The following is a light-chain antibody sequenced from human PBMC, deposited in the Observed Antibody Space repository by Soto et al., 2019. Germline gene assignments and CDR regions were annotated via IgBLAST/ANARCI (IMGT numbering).Light chain of an antibody. J-gene: IGKJ1*01. CDR1: QSVLYSSNNKNY. CDR3: QQYYCTPRT. V-gene: IGKV4-1*01. CDR2: WAS. Sequence: DIVMTQSPDSLAVSLGERATINCKSSQSVLYSSNNKNYLAWYQQKPGQPPKLLIYWASTRESGVPDRFSGSGSGTDFPLTISSLQAEDVAVYYCQQYYCTPRTFGQGNKVEIK.